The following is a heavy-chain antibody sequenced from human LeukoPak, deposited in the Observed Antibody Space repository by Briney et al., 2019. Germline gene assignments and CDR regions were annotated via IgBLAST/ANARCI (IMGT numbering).Heavy chain of an antibody. CDR1: GLTLSTVW. D-gene: IGHD2-15*01. J-gene: IGHJ4*02. Sequence: GSLRLSCAVSGLTLSTVWMNWVRQAPGKGLEWVGLIKSKTVGGTTDFAAPVKGRFTMSRDDSKNTLYLQMNSLTSEDTAVYYCTQGGGQYFDYWGQGTLVTVSS. CDR2: IKSKTVGGTT. CDR3: TQGGGQYFDY. V-gene: IGHV3-15*07.